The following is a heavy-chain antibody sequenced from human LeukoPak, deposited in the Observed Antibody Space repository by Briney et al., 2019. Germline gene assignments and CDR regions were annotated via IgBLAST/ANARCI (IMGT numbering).Heavy chain of an antibody. J-gene: IGHJ4*02. V-gene: IGHV3-66*02. CDR3: ARDIYDSSGYGGDY. Sequence: GGSLRLSCAASGFSVSSNYMNWVRQAPGKGLEWVSAIYTGGTTYYADSVKGRFTISRDNSKNTLYLQMNSLRAEDTAVYYCARDIYDSSGYGGDYWGQGTLVTVSS. CDR2: IYTGGTT. D-gene: IGHD3-22*01. CDR1: GFSVSSNY.